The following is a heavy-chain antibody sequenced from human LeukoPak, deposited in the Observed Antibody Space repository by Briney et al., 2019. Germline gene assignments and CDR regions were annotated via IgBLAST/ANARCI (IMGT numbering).Heavy chain of an antibody. CDR1: GFTFSSYA. D-gene: IGHD2-2*01. CDR3: ARDNGVVVVPAALDY. J-gene: IGHJ4*02. V-gene: IGHV3-30-3*01. Sequence: GSSLRLSCAASGFTFSSYAMHWVRQAPGKGLDLEWVTVLSYDANEYYADSVKGRFTISRDNAKNTLYLQMNSLRAEDTAVYYCARDNGVVVVPAALDYWGQGTLVTVSS. CDR2: LSYDANE.